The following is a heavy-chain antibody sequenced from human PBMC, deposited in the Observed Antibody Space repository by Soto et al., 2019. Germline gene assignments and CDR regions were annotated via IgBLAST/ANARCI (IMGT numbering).Heavy chain of an antibody. V-gene: IGHV1-58*01. J-gene: IGHJ4*02. Sequence: ASVKVSCKTSGFMFTSSAVQWVRQARGQRLEWIGWLVVGSGNTHYAQHFQERVTLTRDMSTGTADMELSSLRSEDTAVYYCAAVPVLRFLKWLQAHFDYWGQGTLVTVSS. D-gene: IGHD3-3*01. CDR3: AAVPVLRFLKWLQAHFDY. CDR1: GFMFTSSA. CDR2: LVVGSGNT.